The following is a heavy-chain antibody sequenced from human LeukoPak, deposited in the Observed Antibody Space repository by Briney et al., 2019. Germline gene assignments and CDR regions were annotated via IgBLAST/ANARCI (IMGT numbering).Heavy chain of an antibody. J-gene: IGHJ4*02. CDR1: GFTFSGSG. V-gene: IGHV3-23*01. CDR3: AKGGCRGTCNPPAY. D-gene: IGHD2-15*01. CDR2: SGDSDGST. Sequence: GGSLRLSCAASGFTFSGSGMSWVRQAPGKGLEWISSSGDSDGSTYYTDSLKGRFTISRDNSRNTLYLQMNNLRAEDTAVYYCAKGGCRGTCNPPAYWGQGALVTFSP.